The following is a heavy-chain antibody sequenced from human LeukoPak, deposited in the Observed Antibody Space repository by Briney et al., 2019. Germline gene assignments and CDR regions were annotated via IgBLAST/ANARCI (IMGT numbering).Heavy chain of an antibody. D-gene: IGHD2-2*01. V-gene: IGHV1-2*02. J-gene: IGHJ4*02. CDR3: ARVHCSSTSCYGDY. CDR2: INPNSGGT. CDR1: GYTFTGYY. Sequence: GASVKVSSKASGYTFTGYYMHWVRQAPGQGLEWMGWINPNSGGTNYAQKFQGRVTMTRDMSTSTVYMELSSLRSEDTAVYYCARVHCSSTSCYGDYWGQGTLVTVSS.